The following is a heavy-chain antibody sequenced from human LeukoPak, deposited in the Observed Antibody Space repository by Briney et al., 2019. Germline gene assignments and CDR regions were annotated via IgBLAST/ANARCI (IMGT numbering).Heavy chain of an antibody. Sequence: GGSLRLSCAASGFTFSSDAMRWVRQAPGKGLEWVSAISSTGGSTYYTDSVKGRFTISRDSSKNTLYLQMKSLRAEDTAVYYCARGFPPAHWGQGTLVTVSS. J-gene: IGHJ4*02. V-gene: IGHV3-23*01. D-gene: IGHD3-10*01. CDR1: GFTFSSDA. CDR3: ARGFPPAH. CDR2: ISSTGGST.